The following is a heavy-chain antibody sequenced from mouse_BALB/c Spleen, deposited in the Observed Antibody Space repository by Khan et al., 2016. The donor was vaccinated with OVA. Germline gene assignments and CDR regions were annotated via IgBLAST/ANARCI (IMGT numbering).Heavy chain of an antibody. CDR2: INPDNGDT. V-gene: IGHV1-26*01. CDR3: VRGLFDV. Sequence: EVQLQQSGPELVKPGASVKMSCKASGYTFTDYYMKWLKQSHGKSLEWIGDINPDNGDTFYNQKFKDKATLTVDKSSSTAHMQLNGLTSEDSAVHYGVRGLFDVWGAGTTVTVSS. J-gene: IGHJ1*01. CDR1: GYTFTDYY.